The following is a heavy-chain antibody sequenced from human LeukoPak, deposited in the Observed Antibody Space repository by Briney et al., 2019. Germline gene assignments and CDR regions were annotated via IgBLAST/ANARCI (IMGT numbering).Heavy chain of an antibody. CDR2: IIPIFGTA. V-gene: IGHV1-69*05. CDR3: ASGQDYYYYYYMDV. CDR1: GGTFSSYA. J-gene: IGHJ6*03. Sequence: ASVKVSCKASGGTFSSYAISWVRQAPGQGLEWMGGIIPIFGTANYAQKFQGRVTITTDESTSTAYMELSSLRSEDTAVYYCASGQDYYYYYYMDVWGKGTTVTVSS.